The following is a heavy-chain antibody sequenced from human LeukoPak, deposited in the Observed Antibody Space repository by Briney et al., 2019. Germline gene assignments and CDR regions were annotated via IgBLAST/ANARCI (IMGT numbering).Heavy chain of an antibody. J-gene: IGHJ6*03. Sequence: PGGSLRLSCTVSGFTVSSNSMSWVRQAPGKGLEWVSFIYSDNTHYSDSVKGRFTISRDNSKNTLYLQMNSLRAEDTAVYYCARSSRDGYDLIDYMDVWGKGTTVTVSS. CDR3: ARSSRDGYDLIDYMDV. V-gene: IGHV3-53*01. CDR2: IYSDNT. D-gene: IGHD5-24*01. CDR1: GFTVSSNS.